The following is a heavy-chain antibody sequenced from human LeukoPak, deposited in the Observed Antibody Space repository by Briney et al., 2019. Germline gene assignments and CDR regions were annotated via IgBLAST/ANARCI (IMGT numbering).Heavy chain of an antibody. J-gene: IGHJ3*02. V-gene: IGHV3-30*02. CDR3: AKIGKILWFGDSAFDI. D-gene: IGHD3-10*01. Sequence: GGCLRLSCAASGFTFSSYGMHWVRQAPGKGLEWVAFIRYDGSNKYYADSVKGRFTICRDNSKNTLYLQMNSLRAEDTAVYYCAKIGKILWFGDSAFDIWGQGTMVTVSS. CDR1: GFTFSSYG. CDR2: IRYDGSNK.